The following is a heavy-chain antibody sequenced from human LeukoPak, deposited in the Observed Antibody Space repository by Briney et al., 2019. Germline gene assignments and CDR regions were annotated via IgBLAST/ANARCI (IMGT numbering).Heavy chain of an antibody. CDR2: IYTSGST. CDR3: ARGRGDYYYYYYMDV. V-gene: IGHV4-4*07. J-gene: IGHJ6*03. CDR1: GGSISSYY. Sequence: SETLSLTCTVSGGSISSYYWSWIRQPAGKGLEWIGRIYTSGSTNYNPSLKSRVTMSVGTSKNQFSLKLSSVTAADTAVYYCARGRGDYYYYYYMDVWGKGTTVTVSS.